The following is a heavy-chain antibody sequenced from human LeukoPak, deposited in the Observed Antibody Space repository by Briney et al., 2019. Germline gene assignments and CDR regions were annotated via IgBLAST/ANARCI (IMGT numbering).Heavy chain of an antibody. Sequence: GSSAKVSCKASGGTFSSYAISWVRQAPGQGLEWMGGIIPIFGTANYAQKFQGRVTITADESTSTAYMELSSLRSEDTAVYYCASNDIVVVPAAPAKPFDYWGQGTLVTVSS. D-gene: IGHD2-2*01. CDR1: GGTFSSYA. J-gene: IGHJ4*02. CDR3: ASNDIVVVPAAPAKPFDY. V-gene: IGHV1-69*01. CDR2: IIPIFGTA.